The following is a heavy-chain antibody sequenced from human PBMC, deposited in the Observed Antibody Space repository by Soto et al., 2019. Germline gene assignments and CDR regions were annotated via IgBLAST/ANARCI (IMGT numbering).Heavy chain of an antibody. CDR2: INTNTGNP. J-gene: IGHJ5*02. CDR3: ARSKKNVLLWFGELPRTNWFDP. V-gene: IGHV7-4-1*01. Sequence: ASVKVSCKASGYTFTSYAMNWVRQAPGQGLEWMGWINTNTGNPTYAQGFTGRFVFSLDTSVSTAYLQICSLKAEDTAVYYCARSKKNVLLWFGELPRTNWFDPWGQGTLVTVSS. D-gene: IGHD3-10*01. CDR1: GYTFTSYA.